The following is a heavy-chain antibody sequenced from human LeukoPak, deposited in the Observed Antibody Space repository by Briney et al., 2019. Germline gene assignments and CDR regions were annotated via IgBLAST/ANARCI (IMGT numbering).Heavy chain of an antibody. CDR2: IIPIFGTA. V-gene: IGHV1-69*13. Sequence: GASVKVSCKASGGTFSSYAISWVRQAPGQGLEWMGGIIPIFGTANYAQKFQGRVTITADESTSTAYIELSSLRSEDTAVYYCARDTRWFGESDYYYYGMDVWGKGTTVTVSS. J-gene: IGHJ6*04. D-gene: IGHD3-10*01. CDR1: GGTFSSYA. CDR3: ARDTRWFGESDYYYYGMDV.